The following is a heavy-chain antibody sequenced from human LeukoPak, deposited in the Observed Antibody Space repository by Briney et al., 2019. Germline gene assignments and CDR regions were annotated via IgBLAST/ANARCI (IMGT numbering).Heavy chain of an antibody. D-gene: IGHD6-13*01. Sequence: GGSLRLSCAASGFTFSSYGMHWVRQAPGKGLEWVAVISYDGSNKYYADSVKGRFTISRDNSKNTLYLQMNSLRAEDTAVYYCAREGHGSSLDYWGQGTLVTVSS. V-gene: IGHV3-30*03. CDR3: AREGHGSSLDY. J-gene: IGHJ4*02. CDR2: ISYDGSNK. CDR1: GFTFSSYG.